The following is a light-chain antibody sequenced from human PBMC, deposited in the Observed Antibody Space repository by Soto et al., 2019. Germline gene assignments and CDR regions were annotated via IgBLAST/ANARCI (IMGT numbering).Light chain of an antibody. CDR3: QQYFTSPWT. CDR1: QSVSSY. V-gene: IGKV3-11*01. Sequence: EIVLTQSPGTLSLSPGERATLSCRASQSVSSYLAWYQQKPGQAPRLLIFDASNRATGIPARFSGSGSGTDFTLTISSLEPEDFAVYYCQQYFTSPWTFGQGTKVEI. J-gene: IGKJ1*01. CDR2: DAS.